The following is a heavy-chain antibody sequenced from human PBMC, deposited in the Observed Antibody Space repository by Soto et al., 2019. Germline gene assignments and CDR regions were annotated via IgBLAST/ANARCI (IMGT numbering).Heavy chain of an antibody. J-gene: IGHJ5*02. Sequence: QVQLVQSGAEVKKPGASVKVSCKASGYTFSSYAISWVRQAPGQGLEWMGWISAYNGNTNYAQKLQGRVTMPTDTSTSTANRELRSLRSDDTAVYYCARDLGGGLFDPWGQGTLVTVSS. CDR3: ARDLGGGLFDP. D-gene: IGHD3-16*01. CDR2: ISAYNGNT. V-gene: IGHV1-18*01. CDR1: GYTFSSYA.